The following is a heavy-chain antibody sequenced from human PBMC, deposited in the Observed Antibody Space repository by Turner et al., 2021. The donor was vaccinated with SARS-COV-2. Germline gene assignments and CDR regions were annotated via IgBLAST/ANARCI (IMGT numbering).Heavy chain of an antibody. J-gene: IGHJ3*02. D-gene: IGHD5-12*01. Sequence: EVQLLESGGGVVQPGGSLRLSCAASGFTFSNYAMSWVRQAPGKGLEWVSAIRGSGGSTFYADSVKGRFTISRDNSKNTLYLQMNSLRAEDTAVYYCVVPAAVMWATMGAFDIWGQGTMVTVSS. CDR3: VVPAAVMWATMGAFDI. CDR2: IRGSGGST. V-gene: IGHV3-23*01. CDR1: GFTFSNYA.